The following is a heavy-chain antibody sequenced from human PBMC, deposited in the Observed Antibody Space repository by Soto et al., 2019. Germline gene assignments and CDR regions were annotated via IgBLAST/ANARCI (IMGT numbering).Heavy chain of an antibody. J-gene: IGHJ4*02. Sequence: GSLRLSCAASGFTFGPYALHWVRQAPGKGLEWVAVISSDGSDKYYADSVKGRFTISRDNSKNTLYLQMNSLRAEDTAVFYCARDLSVGAADYYFDYWGQGTLVTVSS. CDR1: GFTFGPYA. V-gene: IGHV3-30-3*01. D-gene: IGHD1-26*01. CDR3: ARDLSVGAADYYFDY. CDR2: ISSDGSDK.